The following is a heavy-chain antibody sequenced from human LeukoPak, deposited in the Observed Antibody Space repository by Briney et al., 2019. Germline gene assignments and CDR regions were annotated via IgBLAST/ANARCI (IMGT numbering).Heavy chain of an antibody. J-gene: IGHJ4*02. V-gene: IGHV3-7*01. D-gene: IGHD6-19*01. Sequence: GGSLRLSCAASGFTFSSYWMSWVRQATGEGLEWVANIKRDGSDKYYVGSVEGRFTISRDNDKNSLYLQMSSLRAEDTAIYYCARALYNRGWYPDYFDSWGQGALVTVSS. CDR2: IKRDGSDK. CDR1: GFTFSSYW. CDR3: ARALYNRGWYPDYFDS.